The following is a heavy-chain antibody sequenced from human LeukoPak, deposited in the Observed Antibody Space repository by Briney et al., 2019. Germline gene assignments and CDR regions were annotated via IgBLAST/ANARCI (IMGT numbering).Heavy chain of an antibody. CDR2: ISGYNGKI. V-gene: IGHV1-18*01. J-gene: IGHJ3*01. CDR3: ARRFCSSVSCYDDDAFDV. D-gene: IGHD2-2*01. CDR1: GHTFVSYG. Sequence: ASVKVSCKASGHTFVSYGISWVRQAPGQGLEWMGWISGYNGKINYAQKFQGRVTMTTDTSTSAAYLELRSLTSEDTAVYYCARRFCSSVSCYDDDAFDVWGQGTLVTVSS.